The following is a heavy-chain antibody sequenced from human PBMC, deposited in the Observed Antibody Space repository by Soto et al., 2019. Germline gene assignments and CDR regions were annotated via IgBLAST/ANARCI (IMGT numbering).Heavy chain of an antibody. J-gene: IGHJ4*02. D-gene: IGHD3-3*01. CDR2: IYYTGTT. CDR1: GGSISSASHH. Sequence: PSETLSLTCTVSGGSISSASHHWGWIRQPPGKGLEWIGSIYYTGTTYYNPSLKSRLTISVDTSRDQFSLKLSSVTAADTAVYYCAREYYNSPDSWGQGTLVTVSS. V-gene: IGHV4-39*02. CDR3: AREYYNSPDS.